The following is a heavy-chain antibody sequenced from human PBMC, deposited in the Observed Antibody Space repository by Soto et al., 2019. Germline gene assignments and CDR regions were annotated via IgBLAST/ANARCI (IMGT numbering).Heavy chain of an antibody. CDR2: IYYSGST. CDR3: ARDGRRLGGYAYYDAFDI. CDR1: GGSISSYY. Sequence: SETLSLTCTVSGGSISSYYWSWIRQPPGKGLEWIGYIYYSGSTNYNPSLKSRVTISVDTSKNQFSLKLSSVTAADTAVYYCARDGRRLGGYAYYDAFDIWGQGTMVTV. D-gene: IGHD3-16*01. J-gene: IGHJ3*02. V-gene: IGHV4-59*01.